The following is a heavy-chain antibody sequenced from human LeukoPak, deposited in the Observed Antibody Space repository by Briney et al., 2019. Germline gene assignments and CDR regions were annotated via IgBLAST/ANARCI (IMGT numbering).Heavy chain of an antibody. J-gene: IGHJ4*02. CDR2: INSNGDFK. Sequence: GGSQRLSCTASGFTFSSSEMNWVRQAPGKGLEWVSYINSNGDFKYYADSVKGRFTISRDNAKNSLYLQMNSLRAEDTAVYYCTRRPYWGRGTLVSVSS. V-gene: IGHV3-48*03. CDR1: GFTFSSSE. CDR3: TRRPY.